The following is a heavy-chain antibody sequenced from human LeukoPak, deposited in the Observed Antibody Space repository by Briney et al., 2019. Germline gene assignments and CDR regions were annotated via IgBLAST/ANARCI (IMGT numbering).Heavy chain of an antibody. D-gene: IGHD6-13*01. Sequence: GESLQISCKGSGYSFTSYWIGWVRQMPGKGLEWMGIIYPGDSDTRYSPSFQGQVTISADKSISTAYLQWSSLKASDTAMYYCAKPETEAGNGYNSVMNVWGQGPTVTVSS. CDR3: AKPETEAGNGYNSVMNV. CDR2: IYPGDSDT. J-gene: IGHJ6*02. CDR1: GYSFTSYW. V-gene: IGHV5-51*01.